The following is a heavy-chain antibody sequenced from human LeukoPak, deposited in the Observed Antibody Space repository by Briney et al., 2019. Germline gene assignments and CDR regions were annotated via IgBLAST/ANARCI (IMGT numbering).Heavy chain of an antibody. J-gene: IGHJ6*03. CDR1: AGSISSYW. Sequence: SETLSLNCSVSAGSISSYWWSWIRQHAGKGLEFIGRIYTTGRTNYNPSLKSRVPMSVDTSKNKFSLELRSVTAADTAVYFCARTISLLSYYMAVWGNGTTVIVSS. CDR3: ARTISLLSYYMAV. V-gene: IGHV4-4*07. CDR2: IYTTGRT. D-gene: IGHD3-16*02.